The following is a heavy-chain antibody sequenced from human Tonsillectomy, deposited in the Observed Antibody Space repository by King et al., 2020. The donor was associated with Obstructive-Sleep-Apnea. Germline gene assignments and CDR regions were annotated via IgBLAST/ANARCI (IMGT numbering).Heavy chain of an antibody. CDR1: GFTFSGSA. D-gene: IGHD3-22*01. CDR2: IKDKAENYAT. J-gene: IGHJ3*01. Sequence: VQLVESGGGLVQAGGSLKLSCVASGFTFSGSAMHWVRQASGKGLEWIGRIKDKAENYATAYPASVQGRFTISRDDSKNTAYLQMNSLNTEDTAVYYCTKGLYYHDEFGSRYDAFDFWGQGTMVTV. V-gene: IGHV3-73*02. CDR3: TKGLYYHDEFGSRYDAFDF.